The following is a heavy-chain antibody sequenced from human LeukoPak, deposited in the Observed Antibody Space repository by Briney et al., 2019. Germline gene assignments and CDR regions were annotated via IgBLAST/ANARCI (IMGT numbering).Heavy chain of an antibody. J-gene: IGHJ3*02. CDR3: ARGGRYTSGWFLKRDAFDI. V-gene: IGHV4-34*01. CDR2: INHSGRT. D-gene: IGHD6-19*01. Sequence: SETLSLTCAVYGGSFSEHYWTWIRQPPGKGLEWIGEINHSGRTNYSPSLKSRVTISIDTSTNQFSLNLNSVTDADTALYYCARGGRYTSGWFLKRDAFDIWGQGTTVIVSS. CDR1: GGSFSEHY.